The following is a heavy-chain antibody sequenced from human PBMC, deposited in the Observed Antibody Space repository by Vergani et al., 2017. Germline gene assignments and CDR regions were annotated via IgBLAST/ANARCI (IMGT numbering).Heavy chain of an antibody. Sequence: QVQLEQSGAEVKKPGSSVKVSCKASGGTFSSYAISWVRQAPGQGLEWMGRIIPIFVTANYAQKFQGRVTITADESTSTAYMELSSLRSEDTAVYYCASASYGSGSYYYWGQGTLVTVSS. D-gene: IGHD3-10*01. CDR3: ASASYGSGSYYY. J-gene: IGHJ4*02. CDR2: IIPIFVTA. CDR1: GGTFSSYA. V-gene: IGHV1-69*18.